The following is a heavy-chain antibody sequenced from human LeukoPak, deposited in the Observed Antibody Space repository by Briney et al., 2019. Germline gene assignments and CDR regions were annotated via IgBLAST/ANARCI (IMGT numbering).Heavy chain of an antibody. V-gene: IGHV4-59*01. D-gene: IGHD5-18*01. J-gene: IGHJ4*02. Sequence: SETLSLTCTVSGGSIRSYYWSWIRQPPGKGLEWIGYIYYSGSTNYNPSLKSRVTISVDTSKNQFSLKLSSVTAADTAVYYCARGAWSYGLDYWGQGTLVTVSS. CDR1: GGSIRSYY. CDR3: ARGAWSYGLDY. CDR2: IYYSGST.